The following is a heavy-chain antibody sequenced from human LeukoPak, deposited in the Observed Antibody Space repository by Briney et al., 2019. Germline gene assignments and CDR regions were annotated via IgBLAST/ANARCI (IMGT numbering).Heavy chain of an antibody. V-gene: IGHV4-30-2*01. CDR2: IYHSGST. D-gene: IGHD3-22*01. J-gene: IGHJ4*02. CDR1: GGSISSGGYS. CDR3: ARGTYYYDSSGYYFDY. Sequence: SETLSLTCAVSGGSISSGGYSWSWIRQPPGKGLEWIGYIYHSGSTYYNPSLKSRVTITVDRSKNQFSLKLSSVTAADTAVYYCARGTYYYDSSGYYFDYWGQGTLVTVSS.